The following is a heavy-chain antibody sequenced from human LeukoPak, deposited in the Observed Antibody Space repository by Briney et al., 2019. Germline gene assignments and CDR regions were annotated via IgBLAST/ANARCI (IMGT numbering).Heavy chain of an antibody. J-gene: IGHJ1*01. CDR2: ISGSGGST. D-gene: IGHD6-19*01. CDR3: AKESSGWLPPIKYFQH. V-gene: IGHV3-23*01. Sequence: GGSLRLSCAASGFTFSSYAMSWVRQAPGKGLEWVSAISGSGGSTYYADSVKGRFTISRDNSKNTLYPQMNSLRAEDTAVYYCAKESSGWLPPIKYFQHWGQGTLVTVSS. CDR1: GFTFSSYA.